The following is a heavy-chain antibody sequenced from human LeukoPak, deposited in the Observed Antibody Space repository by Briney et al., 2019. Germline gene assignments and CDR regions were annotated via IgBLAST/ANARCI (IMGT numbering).Heavy chain of an antibody. CDR3: ATHTYYYSSGSFAY. D-gene: IGHD3-10*01. Sequence: ASVTVSFTASGYTFTIYDINWVRQAPGQGPEWMGWMNTSSGNTGFAQRFQCRVTMTMDTSINTAYLELSSLTSEDTAVYYCATHTYYYSSGSFAYWGQGTLVTVSS. J-gene: IGHJ4*02. CDR2: MNTSSGNT. CDR1: GYTFTIYD. V-gene: IGHV1-8*01.